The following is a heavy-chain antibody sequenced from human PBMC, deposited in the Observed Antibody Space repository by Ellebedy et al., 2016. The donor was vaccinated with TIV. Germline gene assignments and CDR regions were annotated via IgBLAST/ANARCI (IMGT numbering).Heavy chain of an antibody. CDR1: GDSASNNGAT. V-gene: IGHV6-1*01. D-gene: IGHD5-18*01. CDR3: ARGGYSGNLDY. Sequence: SQTLSLTCAISGDSASNNGATWNWIRQSPSRGLEWLGRAYYRSTWIYNYAVSVNGRITINADTSKSQVSLQLKSVTPEDTAVYYCARGGYSGNLDYWGQGTLVTVSS. CDR2: AYYRSTWIY. J-gene: IGHJ4*02.